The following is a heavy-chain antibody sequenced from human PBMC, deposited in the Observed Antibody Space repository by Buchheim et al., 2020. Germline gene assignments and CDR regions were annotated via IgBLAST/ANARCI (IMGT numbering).Heavy chain of an antibody. D-gene: IGHD4-17*01. CDR3: ARRNDYGDYVLDY. J-gene: IGHJ4*02. CDR1: GFTFSSYG. CDR2: ISYDGSNK. V-gene: IGHV3-30*03. Sequence: QVQLVESGGGVVQPGRSLRLSCAASGFTFSSYGMHWVRQAPGKGLEWVAVISYDGSNKYYADSVKGRFTISRDNSKNTLYPQMNSLRAEDTAVYYCARRNDYGDYVLDYWGQGTL.